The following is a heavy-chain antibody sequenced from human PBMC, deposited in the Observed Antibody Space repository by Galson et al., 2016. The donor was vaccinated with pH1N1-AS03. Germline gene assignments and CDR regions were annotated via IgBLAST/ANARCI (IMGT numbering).Heavy chain of an antibody. D-gene: IGHD5-18*01. CDR1: GYSFSNYA. V-gene: IGHV1-3*01. CDR3: ARWSPQTAMET. J-gene: IGHJ4*02. CDR2: IIAGNGNT. Sequence: SVKVSCKASGYSFSNYAIHWLRQAPGRSPEWMGWIIAGNGNTKYSQNLQGRVALTRDTSANTTYLELNRLRSEDTATYYCARWSPQTAMETWGQGTLVTVSA.